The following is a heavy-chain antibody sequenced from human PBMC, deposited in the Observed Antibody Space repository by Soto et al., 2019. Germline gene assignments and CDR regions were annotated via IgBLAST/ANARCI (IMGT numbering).Heavy chain of an antibody. CDR1: GFTFSHHC. J-gene: IGHJ4*02. CDR3: LGTGSNSY. D-gene: IGHD1-26*01. Sequence: EVHLVESGGGYVQPGGSLRLSCAASGFTFSHHCMHWVRQAPGKGLVWVSRFNTDGSTTTYADSVKGRFTIARDNAKNTFHLQMNSLRAEDTAIYYCLGTGSNSYWGQGTLVTVSS. CDR2: FNTDGSTT. V-gene: IGHV3-74*01.